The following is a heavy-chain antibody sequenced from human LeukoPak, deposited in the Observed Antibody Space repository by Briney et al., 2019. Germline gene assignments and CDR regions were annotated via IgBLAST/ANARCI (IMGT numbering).Heavy chain of an antibody. J-gene: IGHJ4*02. CDR3: ATPGHGHWHFDY. CDR1: GDSISSSTYY. CDR2: FYYSGST. V-gene: IGHV4-39*01. D-gene: IGHD1-1*01. Sequence: SETLSLTCTVSGDSISSSTYYWGWVRQPPGKGLEWIGSFYYSGSTYYNPSLKSRVTISVDTSKNQVSLKMSSVTAADTAVYYCATPGHGHWHFDYWGQGILVTVSS.